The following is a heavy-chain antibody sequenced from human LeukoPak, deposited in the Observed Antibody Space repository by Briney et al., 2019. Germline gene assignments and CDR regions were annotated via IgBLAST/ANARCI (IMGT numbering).Heavy chain of an antibody. CDR3: ARDPYCSSTSCYGYYYMDV. CDR1: GYTFTSYA. CDR2: SNAGNGNT. J-gene: IGHJ6*03. V-gene: IGHV1-3*02. Sequence: GASVKVSCKASGYTFTSYAMHWVRQAPGQRLEWMGWSNAGNGNTKYSQEFQGRVTITRDTSASTAYMELSSLRSEDMAVYYCARDPYCSSTSCYGYYYMDVWGKGTTVTVSS. D-gene: IGHD2-2*01.